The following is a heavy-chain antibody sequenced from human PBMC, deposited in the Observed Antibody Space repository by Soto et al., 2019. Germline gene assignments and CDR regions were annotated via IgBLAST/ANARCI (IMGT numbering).Heavy chain of an antibody. CDR2: INTYNSKT. D-gene: IGHD3-10*01. V-gene: IGHV1-18*01. J-gene: IGHJ5*02. CDR1: GYTFTSYS. CDR3: ARDNNYFDP. Sequence: ASVKVSCKASGYTFTSYSISWVRPAPGQGLEWMGGINTYNSKTNYAQRLQGRITMTTDTSTSTAYMELRSLRSDDTAIYYCARDNNYFDPWGQGTLAT.